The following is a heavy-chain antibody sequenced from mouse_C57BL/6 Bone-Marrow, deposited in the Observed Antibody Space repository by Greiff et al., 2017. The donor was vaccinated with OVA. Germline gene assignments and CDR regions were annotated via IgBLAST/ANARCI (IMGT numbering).Heavy chain of an antibody. CDR2: IYPGDGDT. Sequence: VQLQESGPELVKPGASVKISCKASGYAFSSSWMNWVKQRPGKGLEWIGRIYPGDGDTNYNGKFKGKATLTADKSSSTAYMQLSSLTSEDSAVYFCARSRYYEYFDVWGTGTTVTVSS. V-gene: IGHV1-82*01. D-gene: IGHD2-4*01. CDR3: ARSRYYEYFDV. J-gene: IGHJ1*03. CDR1: GYAFSSSW.